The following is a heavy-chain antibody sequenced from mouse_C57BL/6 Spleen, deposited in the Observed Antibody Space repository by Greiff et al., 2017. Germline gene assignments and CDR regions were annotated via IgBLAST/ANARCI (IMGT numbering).Heavy chain of an antibody. J-gene: IGHJ2*01. D-gene: IGHD1-1*02. CDR3: ARDYPYFGY. CDR1: GYTFTSYW. CDR2: IDPSDSET. Sequence: QVHVKQPGAELVRPGSSVKLSCKASGYTFTSYWMHWVKQRPIQGLEWIGNIDPSDSETHYNQKFKDKATLTVDKSSSTAYMQLSSLTSEDSAVYYCARDYPYFGYWGQGTTLTVSS. V-gene: IGHV1-52*01.